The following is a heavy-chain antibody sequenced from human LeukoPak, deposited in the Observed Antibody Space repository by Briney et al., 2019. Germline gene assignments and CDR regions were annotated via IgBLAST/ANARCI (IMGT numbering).Heavy chain of an antibody. CDR2: INSDGSST. Sequence: GGSLRLSCAASGFTFSSYWMHWVRQAPGKGLVWVSRINSDGSSTSYADSVKGRFTISRDNAKNTLYLQMNSLRAEDTAVYYCAREGRGYSYAFEYWGQGTLVTVSS. J-gene: IGHJ4*02. CDR3: AREGRGYSYAFEY. V-gene: IGHV3-74*01. CDR1: GFTFSSYW. D-gene: IGHD5-18*01.